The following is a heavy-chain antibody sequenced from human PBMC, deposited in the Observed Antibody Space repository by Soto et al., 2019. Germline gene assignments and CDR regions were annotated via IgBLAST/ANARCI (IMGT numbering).Heavy chain of an antibody. CDR1: GFTFSSYG. J-gene: IGHJ4*02. D-gene: IGHD2-15*01. V-gene: IGHV3-33*01. CDR3: ARDNKGGRPTSRYSVPDY. Sequence: QVQLVESGGGVVQPGRSLRLSCAASGFTFSSYGMHWVRQAPGKGLEWVAVIWYDGSNKYYADSVKGRFTISRDNSKNTLYLQMNSLRAEDTAVYYCARDNKGGRPTSRYSVPDYSGQGTLVTVSS. CDR2: IWYDGSNK.